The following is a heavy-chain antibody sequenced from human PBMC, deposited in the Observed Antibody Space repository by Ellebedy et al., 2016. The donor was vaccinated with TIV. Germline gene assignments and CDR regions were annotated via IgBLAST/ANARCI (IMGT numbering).Heavy chain of an antibody. Sequence: GESLKISCAAFGFNFSTYAMTWVRQAPGKGLEWFSIMDAGGNTHYPDPVKGRFTVSRDNSKNTLYLQMNSLRAEDTAVYYCAGGTYWGQGTLVTVSS. CDR3: AGGTY. J-gene: IGHJ4*02. CDR2: MDAGGNT. CDR1: GFNFSTYA. V-gene: IGHV3-53*01.